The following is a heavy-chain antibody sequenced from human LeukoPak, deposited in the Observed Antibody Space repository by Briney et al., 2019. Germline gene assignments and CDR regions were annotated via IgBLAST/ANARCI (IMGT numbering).Heavy chain of an antibody. D-gene: IGHD3-10*01. V-gene: IGHV4-34*01. CDR2: INHSGST. CDR3: ARRARRGRFGELLDDYFDY. CDR1: GGSFSGYY. J-gene: IGHJ4*02. Sequence: ESSETLSLTCAVYGGSFSGYYWSWIRQPPGKGLEWIGEINHSGSTNYNPSLKSRVTISVDTSKNQFSLKLSSVTAADTAVYYCARRARRGRFGELLDDYFDYWGQGTLVTVSS.